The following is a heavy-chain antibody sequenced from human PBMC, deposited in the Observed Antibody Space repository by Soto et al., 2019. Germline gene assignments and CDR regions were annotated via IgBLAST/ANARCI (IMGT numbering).Heavy chain of an antibody. D-gene: IGHD6-6*01. CDR3: ARIIAARTRALWYYGMDV. Sequence: SETLSLTCTVSGGSISSYYWSWIRQPPGKGLEWIGYIYYSGSTNYNPSLKSRVTISVDTSKNQFSLKLSSVTAADTAVYYCARIIAARTRALWYYGMDVWGQGTTVTVSS. J-gene: IGHJ6*02. V-gene: IGHV4-59*01. CDR1: GGSISSYY. CDR2: IYYSGST.